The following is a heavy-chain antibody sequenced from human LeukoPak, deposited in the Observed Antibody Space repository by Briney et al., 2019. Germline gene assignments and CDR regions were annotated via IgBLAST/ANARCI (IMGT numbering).Heavy chain of an antibody. CDR3: AREQADTIFGVVPTDPRIDP. CDR1: GFTFSSYA. V-gene: IGHV3-64*01. J-gene: IGHJ5*02. CDR2: ISSNGGST. D-gene: IGHD3-3*01. Sequence: GGSLRLSCAASGFTFSSYAMHWVRQAPGKGLEYVSAISSNGGSTYYANSVKGRFTISRDNSKNTLYLQMGSLRAEDMAVYYCAREQADTIFGVVPTDPRIDPWGQGTLVTVSS.